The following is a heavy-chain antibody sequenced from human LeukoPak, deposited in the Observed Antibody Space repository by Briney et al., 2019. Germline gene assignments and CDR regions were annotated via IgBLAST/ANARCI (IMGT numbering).Heavy chain of an antibody. D-gene: IGHD3-22*01. J-gene: IGHJ4*02. V-gene: IGHV3-49*03. CDR2: IRSKAYGGTT. CDR3: TRRLYSNYYDSSGYYDY. CDR1: GFTFGDYA. Sequence: GGSLRLSCTASGFTFGDYAMSWFRQAPGKGLEWVGFIRSKAYGGTTEYAASVKGRFTISRDDSKSIAYLQMNSLKTEDTAVYYCTRRLYSNYYDSSGYYDYWGQGTLLTVSS.